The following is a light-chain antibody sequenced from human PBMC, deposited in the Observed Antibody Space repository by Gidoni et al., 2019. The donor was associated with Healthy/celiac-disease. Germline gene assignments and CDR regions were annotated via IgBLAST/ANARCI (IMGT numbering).Light chain of an antibody. V-gene: IGKV3-11*01. CDR3: QQRSNWRALT. J-gene: IGKJ4*01. Sequence: ETVLTQSPATLSLSPGERATLSCRASQSVSSYLAGYQQKPGQAPRLLIYDASNGATGIPARFSGSGSGTDFTLTISSLEPEDFAVYYCQQRSNWRALTFGGGTKVEIK. CDR1: QSVSSY. CDR2: DAS.